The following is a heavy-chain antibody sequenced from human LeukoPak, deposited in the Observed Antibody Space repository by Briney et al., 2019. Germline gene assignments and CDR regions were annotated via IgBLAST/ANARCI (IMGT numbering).Heavy chain of an antibody. CDR3: ARLAGFGVSKPNWYFDL. V-gene: IGHV4-59*08. D-gene: IGHD3-3*01. Sequence: SETLSLTCTVSGGSISSYYWSWLRQPPGKGLEWIGYIYYSGSTNYNPSLKSRVTISVDTSKNQFSLKLSSVTAADTAVYYCARLAGFGVSKPNWYFDLWGRGTLVTVSS. CDR1: GGSISSYY. CDR2: IYYSGST. J-gene: IGHJ2*01.